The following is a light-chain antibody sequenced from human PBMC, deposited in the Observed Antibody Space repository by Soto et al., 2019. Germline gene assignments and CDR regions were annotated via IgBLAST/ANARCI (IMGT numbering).Light chain of an antibody. CDR3: QKYNSAPPT. V-gene: IGKV1-27*01. Sequence: DIRMTQSPSSLSASVGDRVTITCRASQGISDYLAWYQQKPGKVPKLLIYAASTLQSGVPSRFSGSGSGTDFTLTISSLQPEDVATYYCQKYNSAPPTFGQGTKVEIK. CDR2: AAS. J-gene: IGKJ1*01. CDR1: QGISDY.